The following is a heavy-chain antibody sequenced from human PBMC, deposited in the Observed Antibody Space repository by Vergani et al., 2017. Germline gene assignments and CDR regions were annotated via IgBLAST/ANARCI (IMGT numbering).Heavy chain of an antibody. CDR1: GGSFSGYY. CDR3: ARERSSGNVDY. V-gene: IGHV4-34*01. J-gene: IGHJ4*02. CDR2: INHSGST. Sequence: QVQLQQWGAGLLKPSETLSLTCAVYGGSFSGYYWSWIRQPPGKGLEWIGEINHSGSTNYNPSLKSRVTISVDTSKNQFSLKLSSVTAADTAVYYCARERSSGNVDYWGEGTLVTVSS. D-gene: IGHD5-12*01.